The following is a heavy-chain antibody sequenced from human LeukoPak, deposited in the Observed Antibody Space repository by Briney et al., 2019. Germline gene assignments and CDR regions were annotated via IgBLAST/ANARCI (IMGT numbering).Heavy chain of an antibody. J-gene: IGHJ4*02. V-gene: IGHV3-21*01. CDR1: GFTFSSYS. Sequence: NTGGSLRLSCAASGFTFSSYSMNWVRQAPGKGLEWVSSISSSSSYIYYADSVKGRFTISRDNSKNTLYLQMNSLRAEDTAVYYCARDSGLTVSGYWGQGTLVTVSS. D-gene: IGHD4-17*01. CDR2: ISSSSSYI. CDR3: ARDSGLTVSGY.